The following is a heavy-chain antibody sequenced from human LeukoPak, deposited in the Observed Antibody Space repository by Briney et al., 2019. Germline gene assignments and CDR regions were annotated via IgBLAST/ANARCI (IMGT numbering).Heavy chain of an antibody. J-gene: IGHJ4*02. CDR1: GGSFSGYY. D-gene: IGHD6-13*01. V-gene: IGHV4-34*01. CDR3: ARGGYSSSWYWAPKNDY. Sequence: SETLSLTCAVYGGSFSGYYWSWIRQPPGKGLEWIGEINHSGSTNYNPSLKSRVTISVDTSKNQFSLKLSSVTAADTAVYYRARGGYSSSWYWAPKNDYWGQGTLVTVSS. CDR2: INHSGST.